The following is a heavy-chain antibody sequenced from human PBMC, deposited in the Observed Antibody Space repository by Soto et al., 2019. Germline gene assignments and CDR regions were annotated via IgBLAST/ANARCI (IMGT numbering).Heavy chain of an antibody. Sequence: ASLKVSCKASGYTFTGYYMHWVRQAPVQGLEWMGWINPNSGGTNYAQKFQGWVTMTRDTSISTAYMELSRLRSDDTAVYYCARDPPNWLDRTSPRYYYYYGMDVWGQGTTVTVSS. CDR1: GYTFTGYY. CDR3: ARDPPNWLDRTSPRYYYYYGMDV. J-gene: IGHJ6*02. D-gene: IGHD2-2*01. CDR2: INPNSGGT. V-gene: IGHV1-2*04.